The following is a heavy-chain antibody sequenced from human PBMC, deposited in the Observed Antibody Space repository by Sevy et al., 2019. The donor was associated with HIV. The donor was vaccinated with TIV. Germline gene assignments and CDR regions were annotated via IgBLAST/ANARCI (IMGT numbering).Heavy chain of an antibody. V-gene: IGHV3-7*01. CDR3: ARDYIGEVVFWSGYRNDFDY. J-gene: IGHJ4*02. CDR2: IKQDGSEK. CDR1: GFTFSSYW. D-gene: IGHD3-3*01. Sequence: GGSLRLSCAASGFTFSSYWMSWVRQAPGKGLEWVANIKQDGSEKYYVDSVKGRFTISRDNAKNSLYLQMNSLRAEDSAVYYCARDYIGEVVFWSGYRNDFDYWGQGTLVTVSS.